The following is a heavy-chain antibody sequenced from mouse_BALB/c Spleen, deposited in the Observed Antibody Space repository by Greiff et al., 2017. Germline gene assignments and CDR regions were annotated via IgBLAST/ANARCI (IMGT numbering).Heavy chain of an antibody. Sequence: DVKLQESGGGLVKPGGSLKLSCAASGFAFSSYDMSWVRQTPEKRLEWVAYISSGGGSTYYPDTVKGRFTISRDNAKNTLYLQMSSLKSEDTAMYYCARHGKDYYGSSSFAYWGQGTLVTVSA. J-gene: IGHJ3*01. V-gene: IGHV5-12-1*01. CDR1: GFAFSSYD. CDR2: ISSGGGST. D-gene: IGHD1-1*01. CDR3: ARHGKDYYGSSSFAY.